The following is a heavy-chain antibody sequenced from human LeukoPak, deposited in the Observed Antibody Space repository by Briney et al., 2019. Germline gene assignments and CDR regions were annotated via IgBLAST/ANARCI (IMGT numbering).Heavy chain of an antibody. CDR1: GFTFSDYY. V-gene: IGHV3-11*04. D-gene: IGHD2-15*01. CDR2: ISSSGSTI. Sequence: PGGSLRLSCAASGFTFSDYYMSWIRQAPGKGLEWVSYISSSGSTIYYADSVNGRFTISRDNAKNTLYLQMNSLRAEDTAVYYCAREYCSGGSCYSDYWGQGTLVTVSS. J-gene: IGHJ4*02. CDR3: AREYCSGGSCYSDY.